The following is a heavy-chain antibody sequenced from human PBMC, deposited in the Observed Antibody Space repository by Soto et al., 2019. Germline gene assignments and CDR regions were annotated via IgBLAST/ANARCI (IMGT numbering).Heavy chain of an antibody. CDR1: GFSFSNAW. CDR2: IKSRADGGTT. CDR3: TAHLGEFFPLDY. Sequence: EVQLVESGGDFVKPGGSLRVSCAVSGFSFSNAWMSWVRQAPGKGLEWVGRIKSRADGGTTDYTAPVKGRFTISRDDSKNTVFLQMNSPKTEDTAVYYCTAHLGEFFPLDYWGQGTLVTVPS. J-gene: IGHJ4*02. D-gene: IGHD3-16*01. V-gene: IGHV3-15*01.